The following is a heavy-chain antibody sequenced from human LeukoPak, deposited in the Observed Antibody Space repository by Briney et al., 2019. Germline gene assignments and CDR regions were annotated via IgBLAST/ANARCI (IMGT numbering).Heavy chain of an antibody. V-gene: IGHV4-59*01. D-gene: IGHD5-12*01. CDR2: IYYSGST. CDR1: GGSISSYY. CDR3: AREAPSGYLQRLYYYFDY. J-gene: IGHJ4*02. Sequence: SETLSLTCTVSGGSISSYYWSWIRQPPGKGLEWIGYIYYSGSTNYNPSLESRVTISVDTSKNQFSLKLSSVTAADTAVYYCAREAPSGYLQRLYYYFDYWGQGTLVTVSS.